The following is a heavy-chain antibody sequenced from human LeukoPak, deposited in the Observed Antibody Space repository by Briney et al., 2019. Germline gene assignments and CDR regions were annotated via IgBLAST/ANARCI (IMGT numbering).Heavy chain of an antibody. CDR1: GFTFSSYS. CDR3: ARDMASRGNDY. V-gene: IGHV3-21*01. D-gene: IGHD3-16*01. J-gene: IGHJ4*02. Sequence: GGSLRLSCAASGFTFSSYSMNWVRQAPGKGLEWVSFISSSSSYIYYADSVKGRFTISRDNAKNSLYLQMNSLRAEDTAVYYCARDMASRGNDYWGQGTLVTVSS. CDR2: ISSSSSYI.